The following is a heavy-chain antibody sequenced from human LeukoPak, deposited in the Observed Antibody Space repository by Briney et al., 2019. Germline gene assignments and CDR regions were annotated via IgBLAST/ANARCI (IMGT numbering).Heavy chain of an antibody. CDR2: IWGSDGGA. Sequence: GGSLRLSCQSTFSAYGMQWVRQAPGQGLEWVSAIWGSDGGASYADSVKGRFTISRDISKNSLYLQMNSLRAEDTAVYYCAKYSQRATVTEPWGQGTLVIVSS. CDR3: AKYSQRATVTEP. V-gene: IGHV3-23*01. D-gene: IGHD4-17*01. J-gene: IGHJ4*02. CDR1: FSAYG.